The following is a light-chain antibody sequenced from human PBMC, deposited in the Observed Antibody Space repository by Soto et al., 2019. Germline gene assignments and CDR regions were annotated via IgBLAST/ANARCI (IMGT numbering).Light chain of an antibody. J-gene: IGKJ4*01. Sequence: EIVMTQSPATLSVSPGERATLSCRASQSVSSNLAWYQQKPGQAPRLLIYGASTRATGIPARFSGSGSGAEFTLTISSLQSEDFAVYYCQQYNNGPPMGTFGRGTKVVIK. CDR1: QSVSSN. V-gene: IGKV3-15*01. CDR2: GAS. CDR3: QQYNNGPPMGT.